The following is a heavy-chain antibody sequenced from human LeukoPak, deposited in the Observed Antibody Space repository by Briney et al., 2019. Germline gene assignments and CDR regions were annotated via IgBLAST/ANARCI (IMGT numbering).Heavy chain of an antibody. J-gene: IGHJ4*02. Sequence: GGSLRLSCAAFGFIFSNTWMSWVRQAPGKGLEWVGRLRSKPDGGTTDYAAPVKGRFTISRDDSKNTLFLQMNSLKTEDTAVYYCTRPEAEQWLVRWGQGTLVTVSS. D-gene: IGHD6-19*01. CDR3: TRPEAEQWLVR. V-gene: IGHV3-15*01. CDR1: GFIFSNTW. CDR2: LRSKPDGGTT.